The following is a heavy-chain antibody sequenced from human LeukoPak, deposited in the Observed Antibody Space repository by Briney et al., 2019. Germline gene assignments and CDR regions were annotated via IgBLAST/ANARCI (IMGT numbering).Heavy chain of an antibody. D-gene: IGHD3-22*01. CDR2: IIPIFGTA. Sequence: SVKVSCKASGGTFSSYAISWVRQATGQGLEWMGGIIPIFGTANYAQKFQGRVTITTDESTSTAYMELSSLRSEDTAVYYCARETYYYDSSGYYWSPIDAFDIWGQGTMVTVSS. J-gene: IGHJ3*02. CDR1: GGTFSSYA. V-gene: IGHV1-69*05. CDR3: ARETYYYDSSGYYWSPIDAFDI.